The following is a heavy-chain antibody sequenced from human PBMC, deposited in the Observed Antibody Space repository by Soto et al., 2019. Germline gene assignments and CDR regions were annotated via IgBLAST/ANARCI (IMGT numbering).Heavy chain of an antibody. J-gene: IGHJ5*02. CDR3: ARAAYGEYWFDP. D-gene: IGHD4-17*01. Sequence: GGFLRLSCAASGFTFSGYWMHWVRQAPGKGLMWVSRINGDGRTTNYADSVKGRFTISRENAKNTLYLQMNSLRAEDTAVYYCARAAYGEYWFDPWGQGTLVTVSS. V-gene: IGHV3-74*01. CDR2: INGDGRTT. CDR1: GFTFSGYW.